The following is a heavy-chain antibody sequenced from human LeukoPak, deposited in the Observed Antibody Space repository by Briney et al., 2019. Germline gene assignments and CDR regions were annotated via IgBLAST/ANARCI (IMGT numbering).Heavy chain of an antibody. CDR1: GFTFSSYV. CDR2: ISYDGSNK. J-gene: IGHJ4*02. V-gene: IGHV3-30*18. Sequence: GRSLRLSRAASGFTFSSYVMHWVRQAPGKELEWVAVISYDGSNKYYADSVKGRFTISRDNSKNTLYLQMNSLRAEDTAVYYCAKAPPVTTYYFDYWGQGTLVTVSS. CDR3: AKAPPVTTYYFDY. D-gene: IGHD4-17*01.